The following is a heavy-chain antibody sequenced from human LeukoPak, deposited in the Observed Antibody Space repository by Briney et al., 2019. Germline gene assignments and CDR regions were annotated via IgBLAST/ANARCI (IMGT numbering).Heavy chain of an antibody. Sequence: ASVKVSCKASGYTFTGYYMHWVRQAPGQGLEWMGWINPNSGGTNYAQKFQGRVTMTRDTSISAAYMELSRLRSDDTAVYYCARGHIAVAGVGIEDYWGQGTLVTVSS. D-gene: IGHD6-19*01. CDR1: GYTFTGYY. CDR2: INPNSGGT. J-gene: IGHJ4*02. CDR3: ARGHIAVAGVGIEDY. V-gene: IGHV1-2*02.